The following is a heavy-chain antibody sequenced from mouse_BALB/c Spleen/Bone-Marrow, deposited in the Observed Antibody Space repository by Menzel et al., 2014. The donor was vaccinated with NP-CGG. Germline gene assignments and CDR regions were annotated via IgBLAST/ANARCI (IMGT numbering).Heavy chain of an antibody. CDR1: GFNIKDTY. V-gene: IGHV14-3*02. Sequence: VQLQQSGAELVKPGASVKLSCTASGFNIKDTYMHWVKQRPEQGPEWIGRIDPANGNTKYDPKFQGKATITADTSSNTACLQLSSLTSEDTAVYYCASYYYGSSLFAYWGQGTLVTVSA. D-gene: IGHD1-1*01. CDR3: ASYYYGSSLFAY. CDR2: IDPANGNT. J-gene: IGHJ3*01.